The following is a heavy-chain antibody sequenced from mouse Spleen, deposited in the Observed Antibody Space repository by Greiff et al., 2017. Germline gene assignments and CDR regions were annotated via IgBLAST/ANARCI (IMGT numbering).Heavy chain of an antibody. CDR2: IDPSDCET. J-gene: IGHJ3*01. CDR3: ARDYGSSSFAY. D-gene: IGHD1-1*01. CDR1: GYTFTSYW. V-gene: IGHV1-52*01. Sequence: QVQLQQPGAELVRPGSSVKLSCKASGYTFTSYWMHWVKQRPIQGLEWIGNIDPSDCETHYNQKFKDKATLTVDKSSSTAYMQLSSLTSEEYEVYDGARDYGSSSFAYWGQGTLVTVSA.